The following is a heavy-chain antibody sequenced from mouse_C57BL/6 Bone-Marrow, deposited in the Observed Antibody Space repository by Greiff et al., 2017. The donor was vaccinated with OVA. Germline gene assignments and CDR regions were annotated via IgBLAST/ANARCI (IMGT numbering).Heavy chain of an antibody. CDR3: ANAMITTVVAEGWYFDV. CDR2: IYPRSGNT. J-gene: IGHJ1*03. V-gene: IGHV1-81*01. D-gene: IGHD1-1*01. Sequence: VQLQQSGAELARPGASVKLSCKASGYTFTSYGISWVKQRTGQGLEWIGEIYPRSGNTYYNEKFKGKATLTADKSSSTAYMELRSLTSEDSAVYFCANAMITTVVAEGWYFDVWGTGTTVTVS. CDR1: GYTFTSYG.